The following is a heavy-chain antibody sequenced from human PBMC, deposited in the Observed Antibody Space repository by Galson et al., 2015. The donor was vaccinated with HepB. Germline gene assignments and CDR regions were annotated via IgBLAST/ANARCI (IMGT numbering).Heavy chain of an antibody. CDR2: IQYDGSIK. J-gene: IGHJ3*02. CDR3: AREGSRIVFHAFDI. V-gene: IGHV3-33*01. CDR1: GSRFSNSG. Sequence: SLRLSCAGSGSRFSNSGIHWVRQAPGKGLEWVAVIQYDGSIKAYADSVKGRFTISRDNSKKPVFLEMNALGAEDTAVYYCAREGSRIVFHAFDIWGQGTMVTVSS. D-gene: IGHD2-15*01.